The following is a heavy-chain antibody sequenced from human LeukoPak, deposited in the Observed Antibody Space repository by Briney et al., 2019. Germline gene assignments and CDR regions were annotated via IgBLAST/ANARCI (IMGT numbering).Heavy chain of an antibody. CDR3: AKVNMVRGVPFDY. CDR2: ISGSGGST. D-gene: IGHD3-10*01. J-gene: IGHJ4*02. CDR1: GFTFSSYA. V-gene: IGHV3-23*01. Sequence: PGGSLRLSCAASGFTFSSYAMSWVRQAPGKGLEWVSAISGSGGSTYYAGSVKGRFTISRDNSKNTLYLQMNSLRAEDTAVYYCAKVNMVRGVPFDYWGQGTLVTVSS.